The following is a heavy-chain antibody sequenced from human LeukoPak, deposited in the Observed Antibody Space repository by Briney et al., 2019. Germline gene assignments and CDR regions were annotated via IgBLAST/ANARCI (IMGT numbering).Heavy chain of an antibody. CDR2: IYHSGST. CDR3: ASCNSGSYFYFDY. D-gene: IGHD1-26*01. J-gene: IGHJ4*02. Sequence: SETLSLTCTVSGYSISSGYYWGWIRRPPGKGLEWIGSIYHSGSTYYNPSLKSRVTISVDTSKNQFSLKLSSVTAADTAVYYCASCNSGSYFYFDYWGQGTLVTVSS. CDR1: GYSISSGYY. V-gene: IGHV4-38-2*02.